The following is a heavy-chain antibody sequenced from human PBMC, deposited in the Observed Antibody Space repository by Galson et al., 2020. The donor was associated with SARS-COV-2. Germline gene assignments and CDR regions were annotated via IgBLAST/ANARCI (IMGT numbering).Heavy chain of an antibody. V-gene: IGHV3-30*04. D-gene: IGHD4-17*01. Sequence: GGSLRLSCAASGFTFSSYAMHWVRQAPGKGLEWVAVISYDGSNKYYADSVKGRFTISRDNSKNTLYLQMNSLRAEDTAVYYCARRKLHYGDYAYDYWGQGTLVTVSS. CDR3: ARRKLHYGDYAYDY. CDR2: ISYDGSNK. CDR1: GFTFSSYA. J-gene: IGHJ4*02.